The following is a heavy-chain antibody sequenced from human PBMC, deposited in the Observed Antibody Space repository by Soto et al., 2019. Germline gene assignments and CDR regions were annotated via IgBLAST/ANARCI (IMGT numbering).Heavy chain of an antibody. V-gene: IGHV4-4*02. D-gene: IGHD6-19*01. CDR3: ARSSGWYMLDY. Sequence: PSETLSLTSAASGGSTSSSYGCSGARQPQGKGLEWIGEISHSGSTTYNQYLKSRVTISLDKSENQFSLRMSSVTAVDTAVYYCARSSGWYMLDYWGQGTLGTVSS. J-gene: IGHJ4*02. CDR2: ISHSGST. CDR1: GGSTSSSYG.